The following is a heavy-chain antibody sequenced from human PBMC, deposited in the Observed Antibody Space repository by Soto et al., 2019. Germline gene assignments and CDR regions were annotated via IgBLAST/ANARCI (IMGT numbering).Heavy chain of an antibody. D-gene: IGHD5-12*01. V-gene: IGHV4-59*01. J-gene: IGHJ5*02. Sequence: QVQLQESGPRLVKPSETLSLTCSVSGDSISSYYWCWIRQPPGKGLEWIGYIYYSGSTNDTPSFKSRVTISVDTPKNQFSLKLTSVTAADTAVYYCARGVATIGPWGQGTLVTVSS. CDR3: ARGVATIGP. CDR1: GDSISSYY. CDR2: IYYSGST.